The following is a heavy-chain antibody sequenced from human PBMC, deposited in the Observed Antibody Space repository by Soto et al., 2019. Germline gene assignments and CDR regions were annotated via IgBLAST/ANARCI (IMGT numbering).Heavy chain of an antibody. Sequence: SETLSLTCTVSGGSISSGDYYWSWIRQVPKKGLEWIGYIYYRGSTYYNPSLRSRVAMSVDTSKNQFSLKLSSVTAADTAIYYCAREGRLAAAGRFDYWGQGTLVTVSS. CDR3: AREGRLAAAGRFDY. V-gene: IGHV4-31*03. D-gene: IGHD6-13*01. CDR1: GGSISSGDYY. J-gene: IGHJ4*02. CDR2: IYYRGST.